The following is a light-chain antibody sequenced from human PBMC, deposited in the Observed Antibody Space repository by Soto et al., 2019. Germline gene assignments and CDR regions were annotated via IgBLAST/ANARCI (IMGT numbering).Light chain of an antibody. Sequence: SALSFPVADSVAITCRASQDIRNCLAWYQQKPGEAPKLLIFAASNLQSGVPSRFSGSGSVTDFTLTITGLQPDEFAPYYCQLSYNFPDPFGGGTKV. CDR3: QLSYNFPDP. J-gene: IGKJ4*01. V-gene: IGKV1-6*01. CDR1: QDIRNC. CDR2: AAS.